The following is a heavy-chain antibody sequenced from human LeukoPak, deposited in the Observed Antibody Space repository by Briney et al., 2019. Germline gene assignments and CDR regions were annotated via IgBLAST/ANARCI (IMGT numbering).Heavy chain of an antibody. CDR1: GFTFSSYG. CDR2: IWYDGSNK. J-gene: IGHJ4*02. D-gene: IGHD2-15*01. Sequence: GGSLRLSCAASGFTFSSYGMHWVRQAPGKGLEWVAVIWYDGSNKYYADSVKGRFTISRDNSKNTLYLQMNSLRAEDTAVYYCARGYCSGGSCYSFDYWGQGTLVTVSS. V-gene: IGHV3-33*01. CDR3: ARGYCSGGSCYSFDY.